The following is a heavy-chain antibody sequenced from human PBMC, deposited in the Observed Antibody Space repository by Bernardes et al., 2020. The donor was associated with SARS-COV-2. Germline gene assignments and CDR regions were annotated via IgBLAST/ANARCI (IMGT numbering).Heavy chain of an antibody. J-gene: IGHJ4*02. CDR1: GDSISTSSYY. Sequence: SETLSLTCTVFGDSISTSSYYWGWIRQPPGKGLEWIGSLNNRGSTYYNPSLKSRVTISVDTSKNQFSMDLPSVTATDTAVYYCVRSRFGFLAFWGQGTLVT. V-gene: IGHV4-39*07. CDR2: LNNRGST. D-gene: IGHD3-10*01. CDR3: VRSRFGFLAF.